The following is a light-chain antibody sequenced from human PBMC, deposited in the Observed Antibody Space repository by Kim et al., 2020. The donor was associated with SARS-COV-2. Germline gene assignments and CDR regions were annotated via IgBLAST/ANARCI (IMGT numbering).Light chain of an antibody. Sequence: DIQMTQSPSSLSASVGDRVNITCRASRSVYTYLNWYQQKPRKAPNLLIFGASNMQSGVPSRFSGSGSGTEFTLSINSLQPEDVATYYCHEGYGCYSCGQGAKLEI. CDR2: GAS. J-gene: IGKJ2*03. V-gene: IGKV1-39*01. CDR3: HEGYGCYS. CDR1: RSVYTY.